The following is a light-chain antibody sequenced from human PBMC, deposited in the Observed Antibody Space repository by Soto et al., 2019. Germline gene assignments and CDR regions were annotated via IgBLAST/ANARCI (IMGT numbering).Light chain of an antibody. V-gene: IGLV1-44*01. CDR3: AAWDGSLNVVL. CDR1: SSNIGSNT. J-gene: IGLJ2*01. CDR2: STN. Sequence: QSVLTQPPSASGTPGQRVTISCSGSSSNIGSNTVNWYQQLPGSAPKPLMYSTNQRPSGVPDRFSGSKSGTSASLAISGLQSEDEADYYCAAWDGSLNVVLFGGGTKLTVL.